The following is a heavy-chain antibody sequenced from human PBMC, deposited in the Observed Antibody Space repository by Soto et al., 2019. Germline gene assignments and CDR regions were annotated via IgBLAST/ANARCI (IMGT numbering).Heavy chain of an antibody. V-gene: IGHV1-3*01. CDR2: INAGNGNT. CDR3: ARDLGQPNYDILTGPPWAPRNYYYYYYMDV. D-gene: IGHD3-9*01. J-gene: IGHJ6*03. Sequence: ASVKVSCKASGYTFTSYAMHWVRQAPGQRLEWMGWINAGNGNTKYSQKFQGRVTITRDTSASTAYMELSSLRSEDTAVYYCARDLGQPNYDILTGPPWAPRNYYYYYYMDVWGKGTTVTVSS. CDR1: GYTFTSYA.